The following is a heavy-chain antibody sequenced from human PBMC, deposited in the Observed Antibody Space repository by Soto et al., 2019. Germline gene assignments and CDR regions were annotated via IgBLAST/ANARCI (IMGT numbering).Heavy chain of an antibody. J-gene: IGHJ6*03. CDR1: GFTFSSYG. CDR3: ARDSAPYYYYYYMDV. Sequence: PGGSLRLSCAASGFTFSSYGMHWVRQAPGKGLEWVAVIWYDGSNKYYADSVKGRFTISRDNSKNTLYLQMNSLRAEDTAVYYCARDSAPYYYYYYMDVWGKGTTVTVSS. V-gene: IGHV3-33*01. CDR2: IWYDGSNK.